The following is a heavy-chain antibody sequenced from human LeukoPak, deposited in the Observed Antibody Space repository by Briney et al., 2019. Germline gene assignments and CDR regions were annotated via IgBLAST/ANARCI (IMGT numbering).Heavy chain of an antibody. D-gene: IGHD2-21*02. V-gene: IGHV3-48*03. CDR1: GFTFSSYE. J-gene: IGHJ4*02. CDR3: ASLPYCGADCYTDY. CDR2: ISSSGSTI. Sequence: GGSLRLSCAASGFTFSSYEMNWVRQAPGKGLEWVSYISSSGSTIYYADSVKGRFTISRDNAKNSLYLQMNSLRAEDTAVYYCASLPYCGADCYTDYWGQGTLVIVSS.